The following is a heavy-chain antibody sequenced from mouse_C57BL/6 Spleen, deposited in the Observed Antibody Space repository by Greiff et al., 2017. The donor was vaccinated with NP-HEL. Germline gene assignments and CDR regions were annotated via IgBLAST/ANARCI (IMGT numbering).Heavy chain of an antibody. J-gene: IGHJ1*03. CDR1: GYSITSGYY. Sequence: EVQRVESGPGLVKPSPSLSLTCSVTGYSITSGYYWNWIRQFPGNKLEWMGYISYDGSTNYNPSLKNRISITRHTSKNQFLRMWNSVTTENTATYYCARDLGWWYFEGWGTGTTVTVAS. CDR3: ARDLGWWYFEG. CDR2: ISYDGST. D-gene: IGHD2-3*01. V-gene: IGHV3-6*01.